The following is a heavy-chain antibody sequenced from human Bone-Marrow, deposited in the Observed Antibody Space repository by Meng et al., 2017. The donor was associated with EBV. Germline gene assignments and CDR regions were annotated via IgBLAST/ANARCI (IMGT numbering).Heavy chain of an antibody. V-gene: IGHV1-2*06. CDR3: AGGWAPDY. Sequence: QVHLVQSGAEVKKPGASVKISCNASGYTFTSYGVTWVRQAPGQGLEYMGRINPLTGVTNYVQKFQGRVTVTRDTSISTSYMELSGLTHDDTAVYFCAGGWAPDYWGQGTLVTVSS. CDR2: INPLTGVT. CDR1: GYTFTSYG. D-gene: IGHD6-19*01. J-gene: IGHJ4*02.